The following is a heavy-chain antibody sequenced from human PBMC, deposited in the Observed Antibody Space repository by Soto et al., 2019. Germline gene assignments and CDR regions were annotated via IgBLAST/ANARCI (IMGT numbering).Heavy chain of an antibody. CDR1: GFTFSSYA. CDR2: ISDASDRI. D-gene: IGHD3-22*01. V-gene: IGHV3-23*01. CDR3: AKDTHIVVALFDY. J-gene: IGHJ4*02. Sequence: PGGSLRLSCAASGFTFSSYAMSWVRQAPGKGLEWVSAISDASDRIYYTHSVKGRFTISRDNSKNTLYLQMNSLRAEDTAVYYCAKDTHIVVALFDYWGQGTLVTVSS.